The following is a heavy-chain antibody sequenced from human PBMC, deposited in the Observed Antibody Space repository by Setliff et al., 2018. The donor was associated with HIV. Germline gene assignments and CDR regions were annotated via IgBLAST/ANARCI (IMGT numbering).Heavy chain of an antibody. CDR3: AKGGVTAMVTENLG. Sequence: SLRLSCAASGFTFSSYGMHWVRQAPGKGLEWVAFIRYDGSNKYYADSVKGRFTISRDNSKNTLYLQMNSLRAEDTAVYYCAKGGVTAMVTENLGWGQGTLVTVSS. CDR2: IRYDGSNK. J-gene: IGHJ4*02. D-gene: IGHD5-18*01. V-gene: IGHV3-30*02. CDR1: GFTFSSYG.